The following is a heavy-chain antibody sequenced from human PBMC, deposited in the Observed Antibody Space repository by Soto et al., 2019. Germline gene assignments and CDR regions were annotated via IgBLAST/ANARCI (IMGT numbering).Heavy chain of an antibody. J-gene: IGHJ4*02. Sequence: EVQLLESGGGLVQPGGSLRLSCAASGFTFSNYAMSWVRQAPGKGLEWVSGIGGRATSAYYADSVKGRFAISRDKSYNTMSLPLNTLRAEDTAVYYCAKRRYSDSSGDFHDFWGQGTLVYVSS. V-gene: IGHV3-23*01. CDR2: IGGRATSA. CDR3: AKRRYSDSSGDFHDF. CDR1: GFTFSNYA. D-gene: IGHD3-22*01.